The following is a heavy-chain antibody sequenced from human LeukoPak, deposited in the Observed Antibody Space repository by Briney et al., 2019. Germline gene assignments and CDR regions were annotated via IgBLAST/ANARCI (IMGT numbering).Heavy chain of an antibody. V-gene: IGHV3-21*01. CDR3: ARIGAGSSRDY. CDR1: GFTFSNFA. Sequence: VGSLRLSCAASGFTFSNFAMTWVRQAPGKGLEWVSSIVGSSSTYYADSLKGRFTISRDNAKNSLYLQMNSLRAEDTAVYYCARIGAGSSRDYWGHGTLVSVSS. D-gene: IGHD6-13*01. J-gene: IGHJ4*01. CDR2: IVGSSST.